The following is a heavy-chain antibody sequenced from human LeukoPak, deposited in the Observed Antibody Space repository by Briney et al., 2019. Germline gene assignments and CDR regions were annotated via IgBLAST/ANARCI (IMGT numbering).Heavy chain of an antibody. Sequence: SETLSLTCTVSGGSISSGSDYWSWIRQPAGKGLEWIGRIYTSGSTNYNPSLKSRVTISVDTSKNQFSLKLSSVTAADTAVYYCAREGILTALFDYWGQGTLVTVSS. CDR3: AREGILTALFDY. V-gene: IGHV4-61*02. D-gene: IGHD3-9*01. J-gene: IGHJ4*02. CDR1: GGSISSGSDY. CDR2: IYTSGST.